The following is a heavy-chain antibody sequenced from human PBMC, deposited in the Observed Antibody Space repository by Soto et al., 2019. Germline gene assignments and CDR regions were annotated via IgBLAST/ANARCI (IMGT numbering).Heavy chain of an antibody. CDR3: AREGIVATMGHYYYYYGMDV. CDR1: GFTFSSYS. Sequence: GGSLRLSCAASGFTFSSYSMNWVRQAPGKGLEWVSSISSSSSYIDYADSVKGRFTISRDNAKNSLYLQMNSLRAEDKAVYYCAREGIVATMGHYYYYYGMDVWGQGTTVTVS. V-gene: IGHV3-21*01. J-gene: IGHJ6*02. CDR2: ISSSSSYI. D-gene: IGHD5-12*01.